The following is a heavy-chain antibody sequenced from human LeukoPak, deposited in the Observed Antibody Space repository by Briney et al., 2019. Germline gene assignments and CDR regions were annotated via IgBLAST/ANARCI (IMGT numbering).Heavy chain of an antibody. D-gene: IGHD5-12*01. CDR1: GFAFSTYA. Sequence: GGSLRLSCAASGFAFSTYAMTWVRQAPEKGLQWVSTISTSSRATYYADSVEGRFTISRDNSKNTLYLQMNSLRADDTAVYYCAKARGSSAYEQFDYWGQGTQVTVSP. CDR3: AKARGSSAYEQFDY. J-gene: IGHJ4*02. V-gene: IGHV3-23*01. CDR2: ISTSSRAT.